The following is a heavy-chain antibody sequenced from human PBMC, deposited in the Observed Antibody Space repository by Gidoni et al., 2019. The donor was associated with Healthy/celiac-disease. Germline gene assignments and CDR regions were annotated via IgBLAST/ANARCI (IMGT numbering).Heavy chain of an antibody. V-gene: IGHV3-33*01. D-gene: IGHD6-6*01. CDR2: IWYDGSNT. CDR1: GFTFSSYG. Sequence: QVQLVESGGGVVQPGRSLRLSCEASGFTFSSYGMHWVRQAPGKGLEWVAVIWYDGSNTYYADSVKGRFTISRDNSKNTLYLQMNSLRAEDTAVYYCARTRPGGPDEYSSSLGFGFDYWGQGTLVTVSS. J-gene: IGHJ4*02. CDR3: ARTRPGGPDEYSSSLGFGFDY.